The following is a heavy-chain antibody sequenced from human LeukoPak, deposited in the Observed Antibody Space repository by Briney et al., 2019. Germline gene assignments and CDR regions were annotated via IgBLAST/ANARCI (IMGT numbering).Heavy chain of an antibody. V-gene: IGHV5-51*01. CDR1: GYSFTNYW. CDR3: VRSRDSSGYYYLI. Sequence: ESLKISCEASGYSFTNYWIGWVRQMPGKGLEWMGIIYPDDSESKYSPSFQGQVTISADKSISTAYLQWSSLKASDTAMYYCVRSRDSSGYYYLIWGQGTMVTVSS. J-gene: IGHJ4*02. D-gene: IGHD3-22*01. CDR2: IYPDDSES.